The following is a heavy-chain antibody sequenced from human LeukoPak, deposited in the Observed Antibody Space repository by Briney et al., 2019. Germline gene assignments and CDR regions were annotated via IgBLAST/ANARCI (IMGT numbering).Heavy chain of an antibody. CDR1: GGSISSGGYS. V-gene: IGHV4-30-2*01. D-gene: IGHD3-10*01. CDR2: IYHSGST. CDR3: ARGAVRGLHNWFDP. J-gene: IGHJ5*02. Sequence: SQTLSLTCAVSGGSISSGGYSWSWIRQPPGKGMEWIGYIYHSGSTYYNPSLKSRVTISVDRSKNQFSLKLSSVTAADTAVYYCARGAVRGLHNWFDPWGQGTLVTVSS.